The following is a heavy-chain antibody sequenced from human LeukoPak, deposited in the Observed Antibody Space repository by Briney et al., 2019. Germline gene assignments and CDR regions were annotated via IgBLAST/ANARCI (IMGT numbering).Heavy chain of an antibody. D-gene: IGHD4-11*01. V-gene: IGHV1-69*05. CDR1: GGAFSSYA. CDR2: IIPVFGIA. CDR3: GIRTTVTTSGYYYYYMDV. J-gene: IGHJ6*03. Sequence: ASVKASCRASGGAFSSYAISWVRKGPGQGFKWRGRIIPVFGIANYAHTFQGRVTTTTDESSSTPSMGLSSLRSEDTSVYYCGIRTTVTTSGYYYYYMDVGGKETTVTVS.